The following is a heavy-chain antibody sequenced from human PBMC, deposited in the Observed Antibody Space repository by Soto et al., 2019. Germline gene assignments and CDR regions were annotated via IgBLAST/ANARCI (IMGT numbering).Heavy chain of an antibody. J-gene: IGHJ4*02. Sequence: SVKFSCTASGGTFSSYAISWVRQAPGQGLEWMGGIIPIFGTANYAQKFQGRVTITADKSTSTAYMELSSLRSEDTAVYYCARGGYSYGYYFDYWGQGTLVTVSS. CDR3: ARGGYSYGYYFDY. D-gene: IGHD5-18*01. CDR2: IIPIFGTA. V-gene: IGHV1-69*06. CDR1: GGTFSSYA.